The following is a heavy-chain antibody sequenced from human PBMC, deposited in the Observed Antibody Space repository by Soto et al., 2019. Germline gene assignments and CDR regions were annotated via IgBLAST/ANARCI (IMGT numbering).Heavy chain of an antibody. V-gene: IGHV3-30*18. CDR2: ISYEGSSH. D-gene: IGHD6-13*01. Sequence: GGSLRLSCAASGFTFSLYGIHGVRQAPGKGLEWVAFISYEGSSHFYADSVQGRFTISRDNSKNIMYLQMNSLRADDTAVYYCAKEVAAAGDHYYFHGLDVWGQGTTVTVSS. J-gene: IGHJ6*02. CDR1: GFTFSLYG. CDR3: AKEVAAAGDHYYFHGLDV.